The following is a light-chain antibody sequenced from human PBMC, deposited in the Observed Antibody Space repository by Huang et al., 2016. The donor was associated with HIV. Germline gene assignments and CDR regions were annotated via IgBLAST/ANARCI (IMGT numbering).Light chain of an antibody. V-gene: IGKV4-1*01. J-gene: IGKJ1*01. CDR1: QSLFSTSTNKDY. Sequence: DIVMAQSPGSLAVSLGERATLTCRSSQSLFSTSTNKDYLAWFHQKPGQPPKLLLFWSSTREVGVPDRCSGSGSRIHFTLTIGNLEADDAAIYYGQQYYASPQTFGHGTRV. CDR3: QQYYASPQT. CDR2: WSS.